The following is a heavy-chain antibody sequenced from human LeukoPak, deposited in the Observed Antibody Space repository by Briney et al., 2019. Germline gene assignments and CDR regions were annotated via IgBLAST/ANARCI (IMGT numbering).Heavy chain of an antibody. D-gene: IGHD5-12*01. V-gene: IGHV1-18*01. J-gene: IGHJ4*02. Sequence: ASVKVSCKASGYAFTSYGISWMRQAPGQGLEWMGWISAYNGNTNYAQKLQGRVTMTTDTSTSTAYMELRSLRSDDTAVYYCAIVDTIWHFVYWGQRTLVTVSS. CDR1: GYAFTSYG. CDR3: AIVDTIWHFVY. CDR2: ISAYNGNT.